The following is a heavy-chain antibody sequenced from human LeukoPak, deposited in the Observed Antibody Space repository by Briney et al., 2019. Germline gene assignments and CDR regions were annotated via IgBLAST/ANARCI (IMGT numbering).Heavy chain of an antibody. Sequence: GESLRLSCAASGFTFSNVWMTWVRQAPGKGLEWVGRIKSKTDGGRTDYAATVKGRFTISRDDSKNTLYLQMNSLKTEDTAVYYCTQGGYYDSSGYFRGEAFDIWGQGTMVTVSS. CDR3: TQGGYYDSSGYFRGEAFDI. CDR1: GFTFSNVW. D-gene: IGHD3-22*01. V-gene: IGHV3-15*01. J-gene: IGHJ3*02. CDR2: IKSKTDGGRT.